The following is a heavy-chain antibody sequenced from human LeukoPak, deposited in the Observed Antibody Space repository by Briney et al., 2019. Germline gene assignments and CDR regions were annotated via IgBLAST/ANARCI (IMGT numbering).Heavy chain of an antibody. CDR3: ARDMGWQQFDQ. D-gene: IGHD5-24*01. CDR1: GFTVSSNS. Sequence: PGGSLRLSCTVSGFTVSSNSMSWVRQAPGKGLERVANINKDGGEKYYMESVKGRFTISRDNAKNSLYLQMNSLTVEDTAVYYCARDMGWQQFDQWGQGTLVTVSS. CDR2: INKDGGEK. V-gene: IGHV3-7*01. J-gene: IGHJ4*02.